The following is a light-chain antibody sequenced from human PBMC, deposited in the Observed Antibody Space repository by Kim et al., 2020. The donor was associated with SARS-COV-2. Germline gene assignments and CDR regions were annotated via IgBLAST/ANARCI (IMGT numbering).Light chain of an antibody. V-gene: IGLV2-14*03. CDR1: SSDVGGYNY. J-gene: IGLJ1*01. CDR3: SSYSSSSTVYV. CDR2: DVS. Sequence: QSFTISCTGTSSDVGGYNYVSWYQQHPGKAPKFIIYDVSNRPSGVSNRFSGSKSGNTASLTISGVQAEDEADYYCSSYSSSSTVYVFGTGTKVTVL.